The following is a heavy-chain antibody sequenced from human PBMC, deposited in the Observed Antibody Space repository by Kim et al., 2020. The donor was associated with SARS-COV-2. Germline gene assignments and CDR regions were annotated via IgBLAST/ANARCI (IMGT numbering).Heavy chain of an antibody. CDR1: GFTFSSYA. CDR2: ISYDGSNK. Sequence: GGSLRLSCAASGFTFSSYAMHWVRQAPGKGLEWVAVISYDGSNKYYADSVKGRFTISRDNSKNTLYLQMNSLRAEDTAVYYCARAPPIVVVPAAISTLAAAIDYWGQGTLVTVSS. CDR3: ARAPPIVVVPAAISTLAAAIDY. V-gene: IGHV3-30-3*01. J-gene: IGHJ4*02. D-gene: IGHD2-2*02.